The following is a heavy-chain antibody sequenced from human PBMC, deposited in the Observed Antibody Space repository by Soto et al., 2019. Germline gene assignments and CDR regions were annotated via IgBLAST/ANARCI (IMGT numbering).Heavy chain of an antibody. D-gene: IGHD3-3*01. CDR2: ITSSGSNT. CDR3: AKPPITIFGLANSYFDS. J-gene: IGHJ4*02. V-gene: IGHV3-23*05. CDR1: GFTFSSYA. Sequence: EVQLLESGGGLVQPGGSLRLSCAASGFTFSSYAMNWVRQAPGRGLEWVSGITSSGSNTYYADSVKGRFTISRDNSKNTLDQQMNSLRAEDTAVYYCAKPPITIFGLANSYFDSWGQGTLVTVSS.